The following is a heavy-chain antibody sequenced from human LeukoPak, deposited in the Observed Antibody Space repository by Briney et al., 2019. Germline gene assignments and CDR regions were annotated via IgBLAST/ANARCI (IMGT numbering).Heavy chain of an antibody. CDR3: ARAYCGGDCYWEGYYFDY. J-gene: IGHJ4*02. D-gene: IGHD2-21*02. Sequence: GRSLRLSCAASGFTFSSYGMHWVRQAPGKGLEWVAVIWYDGSNKYYADSVKGRFTISRDNSKTTLYLQMGSLRAEDMAVYYCARAYCGGDCYWEGYYFDYWGQGTLVTVSS. CDR1: GFTFSSYG. V-gene: IGHV3-33*01. CDR2: IWYDGSNK.